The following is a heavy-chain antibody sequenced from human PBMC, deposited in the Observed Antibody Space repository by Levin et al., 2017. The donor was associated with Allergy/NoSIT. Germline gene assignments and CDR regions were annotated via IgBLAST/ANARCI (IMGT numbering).Heavy chain of an antibody. CDR1: GFTFSSYA. CDR3: AKEDPPADITMIVVAFEYFQH. J-gene: IGHJ1*01. CDR2: ISGSGGST. Sequence: GESLKISCAASGFTFSSYAMSWVRQAPGKGLEWVSAISGSGGSTYYADSVKGRFTISRDNSKNTLYLQMNSLRAEDTAVYYCAKEDPPADITMIVVAFEYFQHWGQGTLVTVSS. V-gene: IGHV3-23*01. D-gene: IGHD3-22*01.